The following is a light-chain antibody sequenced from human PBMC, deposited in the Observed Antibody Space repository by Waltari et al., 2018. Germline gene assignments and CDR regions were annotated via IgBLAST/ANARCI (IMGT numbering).Light chain of an antibody. CDR2: DES. J-gene: IGLJ3*02. V-gene: IGLV3-21*02. CDR3: QVWDGRNDNWV. Sequence: NVLTQPPSLSVAPGQTARITCEGNIIATTTVHWYQQMPGQAPVRVVHDESDRPSGIPERLSGSSAGNTAALSISGVEAGDEADYYCQVWDGRNDNWVFGGGTKLTVL. CDR1: IIATTT.